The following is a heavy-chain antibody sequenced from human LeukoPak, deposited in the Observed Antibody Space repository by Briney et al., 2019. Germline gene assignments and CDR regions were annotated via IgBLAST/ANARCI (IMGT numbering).Heavy chain of an antibody. CDR2: INQSGST. CDR3: ARERGMMSRKKYFDY. J-gene: IGHJ4*02. CDR1: GGSFSGYY. D-gene: IGHD1-26*01. V-gene: IGHV4-34*01. Sequence: SETLSLTCAVYGGSFSGYYWSWIRQPPGKGLEWIGEINQSGSTNYNPSLKSRVTISVDTSKNQFSLKLSSVTAADTAVYYCARERGMMSRKKYFDYWGQGTLVTVSS.